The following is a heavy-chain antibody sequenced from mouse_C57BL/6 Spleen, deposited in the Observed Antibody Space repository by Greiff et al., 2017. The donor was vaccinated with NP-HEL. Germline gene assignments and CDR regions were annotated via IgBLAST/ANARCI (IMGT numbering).Heavy chain of an antibody. CDR3: ARERTGTYDY. D-gene: IGHD4-1*01. V-gene: IGHV1-59*01. CDR2: IDPSDSYT. J-gene: IGHJ2*01. Sequence: QVQLKQPGAELVRPGTSVKLSCKASGYTFTSYWMHWVKQRPGQGLEWIGVIDPSDSYTNYNQKFKGKATLTVDTSSSTAYMPLSSLTSEDSAVYYCARERTGTYDYWGQGTTLTVSS. CDR1: GYTFTSYW.